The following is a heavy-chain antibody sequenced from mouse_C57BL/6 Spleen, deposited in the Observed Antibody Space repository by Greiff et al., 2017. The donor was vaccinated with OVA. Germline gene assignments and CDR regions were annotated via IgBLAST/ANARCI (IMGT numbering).Heavy chain of an antibody. D-gene: IGHD1-1*01. CDR2: IRNKANGYTT. CDR3: ASHITTVVATNWYFDV. V-gene: IGHV7-3*01. Sequence: EVQGVESGGGLVQPGGSLSLSCAASGFTFTDYYMSWVRQPPGKALEWLGFIRNKANGYTTEYSASVKGRFTISRENSKSVLDLQMNALRAEDSATYYCASHITTVVATNWYFDVWGTGTTVTVSS. CDR1: GFTFTDYY. J-gene: IGHJ1*03.